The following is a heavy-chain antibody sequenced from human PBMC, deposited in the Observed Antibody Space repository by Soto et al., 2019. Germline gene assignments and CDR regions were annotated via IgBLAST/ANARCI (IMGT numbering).Heavy chain of an antibody. Sequence: QLQLQESGPGLVKPSETLPLTCTASGGSISSNSYYWGWIRQSPGKGLEWIGSIGYTGTIYYNPSLQSRVTMSVDTSENQISLRLSSMPAADTAVYYCASHVHNQGYEYYFDSWSQGTLVTVSS. CDR3: ASHVHNQGYEYYFDS. J-gene: IGHJ4*02. D-gene: IGHD3-3*01. CDR1: GGSISSNSYY. V-gene: IGHV4-39*01. CDR2: IGYTGTI.